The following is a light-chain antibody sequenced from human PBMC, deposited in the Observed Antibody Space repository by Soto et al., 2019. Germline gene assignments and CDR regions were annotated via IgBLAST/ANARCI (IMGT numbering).Light chain of an antibody. J-gene: IGKJ1*01. V-gene: IGKV3-11*01. Sequence: EIVVTQSPVTLSLSPGDIATLSCRASRSVSTYLAWYQQKPGQAPRLLIYDTSHRATGIPARFSGSGSGTDFTLTISSLEPEDFAVYYCQQRSSWMWAFGQGTRVEVK. CDR1: RSVSTY. CDR3: QQRSSWMWA. CDR2: DTS.